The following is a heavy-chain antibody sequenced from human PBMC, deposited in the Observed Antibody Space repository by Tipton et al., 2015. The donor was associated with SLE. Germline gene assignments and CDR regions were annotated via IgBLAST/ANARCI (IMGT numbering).Heavy chain of an antibody. CDR2: IYYSGST. D-gene: IGHD1/OR15-1a*01. Sequence: TLSLTCTVSGGSISSSSYYWGWIRQPPGKGLEWIGSIYYSGSTYYNPSLKSRVTISVDTSKNQFSLKLSSVTAADTAVYYCARDQPRPTDWNTFGYWGQGTLVTVSS. CDR3: ARDQPRPTDWNTFGY. V-gene: IGHV4-39*07. CDR1: GGSISSSSYY. J-gene: IGHJ4*02.